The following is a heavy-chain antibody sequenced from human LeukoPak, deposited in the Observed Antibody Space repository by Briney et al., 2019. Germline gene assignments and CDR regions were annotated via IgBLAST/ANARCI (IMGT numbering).Heavy chain of an antibody. Sequence: SVKVSCKASGGTFSSYAISWVRQAPGQGLEWMGRIIPILGIANYAQKFQGRVTMTTDTSTSTAYMELRSLRSDDTAVYYCARGVVPAARDAFDIWGQGTMVTVSS. J-gene: IGHJ3*02. D-gene: IGHD2-2*01. CDR3: ARGVVPAARDAFDI. CDR2: IIPILGIA. CDR1: GGTFSSYA. V-gene: IGHV1-69*04.